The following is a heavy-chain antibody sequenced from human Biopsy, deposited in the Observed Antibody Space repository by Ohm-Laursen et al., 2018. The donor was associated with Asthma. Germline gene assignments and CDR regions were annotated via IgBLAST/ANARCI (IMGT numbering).Heavy chain of an antibody. CDR1: GFTVRRDH. V-gene: IGHV3-53*01. CDR3: ARGDSSGWSHYYFDY. J-gene: IGHJ4*02. Sequence: SLRLSCAASGFTVRRDHMFWVRQAPGKGLEWVSVIYSVGTSHTADSVRGRFTISRDFSKNTLHLQMHSLRVEDTAVYYCARGDSSGWSHYYFDYWGQGTLVTVSS. D-gene: IGHD6-19*01. CDR2: IYSVGTS.